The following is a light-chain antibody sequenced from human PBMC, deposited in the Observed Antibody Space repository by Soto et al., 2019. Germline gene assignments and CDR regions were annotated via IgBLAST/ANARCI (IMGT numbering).Light chain of an antibody. CDR1: RSVNSNY. J-gene: IGKJ5*01. V-gene: IGKV3-20*01. CDR2: GAS. Sequence: EIVLSRSPGTLSLSPGERATLSCRASRSVNSNYLAWYQQRPGQAPWLLIYGASSRATGIPDRFSGGGSETDFTLIISSLEPADFAVYYCQHYGSSPALITFGQGTRLEIK. CDR3: QHYGSSPALIT.